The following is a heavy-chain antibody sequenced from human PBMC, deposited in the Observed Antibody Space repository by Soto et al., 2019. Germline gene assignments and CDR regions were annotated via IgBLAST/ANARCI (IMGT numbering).Heavy chain of an antibody. CDR1: GGTFSSYA. V-gene: IGHV1-69*06. Sequence: QVQLVQSGAEVKKPGSSVKVSCKASGGTFSSYAISWVRQAPGQGPEWMGGIIPIFGTANYAQKFQGRVTITADKSTSTAYMELSSLRSEDTAVYYCAREGYYGSGSLGFYYGMDVWGQGTTVTVSS. CDR3: AREGYYGSGSLGFYYGMDV. J-gene: IGHJ6*02. D-gene: IGHD3-10*01. CDR2: IIPIFGTA.